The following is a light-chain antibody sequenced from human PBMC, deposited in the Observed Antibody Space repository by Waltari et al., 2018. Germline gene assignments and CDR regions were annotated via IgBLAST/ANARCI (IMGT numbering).Light chain of an antibody. V-gene: IGLV2-14*01. Sequence: QSALTQPASVSGSPGQSNTIPRTGTSSDVGGYNSVSWYQQHQGKAPKLMIYEDTRRPSGVSNCFSGSKSGNTASLTISGLQAEDESYYYCSSYTTRATRVFGGGTKVTVL. J-gene: IGLJ3*02. CDR2: EDT. CDR1: SSDVGGYNS. CDR3: SSYTTRATRV.